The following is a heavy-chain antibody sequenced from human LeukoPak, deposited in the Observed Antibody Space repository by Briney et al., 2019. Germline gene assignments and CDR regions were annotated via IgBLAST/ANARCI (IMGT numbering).Heavy chain of an antibody. Sequence: GGSLRLSRAASGFTSSSYALNWVRQAPGKGLEWVATVSGSGDRMYHADSVKGRFTISRDNSKNTIYLQMNSLRAEDTALYYCAKAAAAPGFDFWGQGTLVTVSS. CDR2: VSGSGDRM. D-gene: IGHD6-13*01. CDR1: GFTSSSYA. J-gene: IGHJ4*02. CDR3: AKAAAAPGFDF. V-gene: IGHV3-23*01.